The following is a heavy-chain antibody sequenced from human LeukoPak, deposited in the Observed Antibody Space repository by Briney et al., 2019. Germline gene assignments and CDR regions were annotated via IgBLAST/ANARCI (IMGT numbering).Heavy chain of an antibody. CDR1: GGTFSSYA. Sequence: SVKVSCKASGGTFSSYAISWVRQAPGQGLEWMGRIIPILGIANYAQKFQGRVTITADKSTSTAYMELSSLRSEDTAVYYCARSSEYCSSTSCYPGYYYYGVDVWGQGTTVTVSS. D-gene: IGHD2-2*01. J-gene: IGHJ6*02. CDR3: ARSSEYCSSTSCYPGYYYYGVDV. V-gene: IGHV1-69*04. CDR2: IIPILGIA.